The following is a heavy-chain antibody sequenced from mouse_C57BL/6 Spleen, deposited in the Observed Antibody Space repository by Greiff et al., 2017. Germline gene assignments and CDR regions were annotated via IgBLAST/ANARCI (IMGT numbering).Heavy chain of an antibody. CDR1: GYTFTSYW. Sequence: VQLQQPGAELVKPGASVKLSCKASGYTFTSYWMHWVKQRPGKGLEWIGMIHPNSGSTNYNEKFKSKATLTVDKSSSTAYMQLSSLKSEDSAVYYCARSAPIGGFAYWGQGTLVTVSA. V-gene: IGHV1-64*01. D-gene: IGHD3-1*01. CDR3: ARSAPIGGFAY. J-gene: IGHJ3*01. CDR2: IHPNSGST.